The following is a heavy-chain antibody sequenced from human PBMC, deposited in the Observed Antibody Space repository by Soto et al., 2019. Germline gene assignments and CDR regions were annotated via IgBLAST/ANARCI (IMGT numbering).Heavy chain of an antibody. CDR2: INAGNGNT. D-gene: IGHD2-21*02. V-gene: IGHV1-3*01. J-gene: IGHJ4*02. CDR3: SRSIVVVTVVDY. Sequence: QVQLVQSGAEVKKPGASVKVSCKASGYTFTSYAMHWVRQAPGQSLEWMGWINAGNGNTKYSQKFQGRVTITRDTYASTAYVELSCLRSEDTAVYYCSRSIVVVTVVDYWGQGTLVTVSS. CDR1: GYTFTSYA.